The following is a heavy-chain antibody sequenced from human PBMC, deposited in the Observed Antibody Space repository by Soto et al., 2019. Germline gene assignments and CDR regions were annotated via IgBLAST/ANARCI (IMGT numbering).Heavy chain of an antibody. D-gene: IGHD3-10*01. CDR2: ISWNGAAT. CDR3: AYLPLYGSGFDC. Sequence: EAHQVESGGGLVQPGRSLRLSCVASGCTFDDYAIHWVRQAPRKGLEWVSGISWNGAATGYADSVKGRFTISRDNAKNSLYLQMSSLRTEDTAIYYCAYLPLYGSGFDCWGQGTLVTVSS. V-gene: IGHV3-9*01. J-gene: IGHJ4*02. CDR1: GCTFDDYA.